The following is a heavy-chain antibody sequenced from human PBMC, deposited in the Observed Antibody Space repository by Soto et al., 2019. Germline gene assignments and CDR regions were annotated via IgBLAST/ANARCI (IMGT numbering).Heavy chain of an antibody. CDR3: AREVIRAWGTYYDFWSAENDWFDP. J-gene: IGHJ5*02. D-gene: IGHD3-3*01. CDR2: MNPNSGNT. CDR1: GYTFTSYD. V-gene: IGHV1-8*01. Sequence: QVQLVQSGAEVKKPGASVKVSCKASGYTFTSYDINWVRQATGQGLEWMGWMNPNSGNTGYAQKFQGRVTMTRNTSISTAYMELSSLRSEDTAVYYCAREVIRAWGTYYDFWSAENDWFDPWGQGTLVTVSS.